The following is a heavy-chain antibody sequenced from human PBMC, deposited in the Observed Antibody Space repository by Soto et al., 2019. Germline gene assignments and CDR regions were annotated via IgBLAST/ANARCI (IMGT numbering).Heavy chain of an antibody. V-gene: IGHV4-34*01. Sequence: XETLSLTCSVYGGSFSGYYWSWIRQPPGKGLEWIGEINHSGSTNYNPSLKSRVTISVDTSKNQFSLKLSSVTAADTAVYYCARGAWYSGGWYIGPRGWFDHWGQGTLVTVSS. D-gene: IGHD6-19*01. CDR1: GGSFSGYY. J-gene: IGHJ5*02. CDR2: INHSGST. CDR3: ARGAWYSGGWYIGPRGWFDH.